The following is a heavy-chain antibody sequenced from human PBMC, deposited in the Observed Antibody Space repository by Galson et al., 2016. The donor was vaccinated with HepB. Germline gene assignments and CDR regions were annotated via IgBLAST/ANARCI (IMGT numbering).Heavy chain of an antibody. CDR1: GYSFTSYY. J-gene: IGHJ5*02. V-gene: IGHV1-46*01. CDR3: ARVGSGDPNWHDP. CDR2: INPIGGST. Sequence: SVKVSCKASGYSFTSYYMHWVRQAPGQGLEWMGLINPIGGSTSYAQKFQGRVTMTSDTSTSTVYMELSSLKSDDTAVYYCARVGSGDPNWHDPWGQGTLVIVSS. D-gene: IGHD3-10*01.